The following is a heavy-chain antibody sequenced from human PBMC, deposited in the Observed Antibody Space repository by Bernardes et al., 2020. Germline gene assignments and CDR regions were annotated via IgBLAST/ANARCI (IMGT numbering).Heavy chain of an antibody. CDR1: GFTFSSYA. D-gene: IGHD3-3*01. V-gene: IGHV3-23*01. Sequence: GGSLRLSCAASGFTFSSYAMSWVRQAPGKGLEWVSAISGSGGSTYYADSVKGRFTISRDNSKNTLYLQMNSLRAEDTAVYYCAKVLGTYYDFWSGPIQFDPWGQGTLVTVSS. J-gene: IGHJ5*02. CDR2: ISGSGGST. CDR3: AKVLGTYYDFWSGPIQFDP.